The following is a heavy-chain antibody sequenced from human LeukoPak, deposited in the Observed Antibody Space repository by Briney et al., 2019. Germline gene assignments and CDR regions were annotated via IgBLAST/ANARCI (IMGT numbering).Heavy chain of an antibody. CDR3: ARDEGGSYFYWFDP. D-gene: IGHD1-26*01. J-gene: IGHJ5*02. V-gene: IGHV3-53*01. CDR1: GFTVSSNF. Sequence: PGGSLRLSCVASGFTVSSNFISWVRQAPGKGLEWVSVIYTSGTTYYADSVKGRFTLSRDNSKNTLYLQMNTLRAEDTAVYYCARDEGGSYFYWFDPWGQGTLSPSPQ. CDR2: IYTSGTT.